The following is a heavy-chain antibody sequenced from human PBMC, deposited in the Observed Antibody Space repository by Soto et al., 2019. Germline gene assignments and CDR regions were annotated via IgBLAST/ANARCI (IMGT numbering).Heavy chain of an antibody. V-gene: IGHV3-23*01. CDR2: ISGSGGST. Sequence: GGSLRLSCAASGFTFSSYAMSWVRQAPGKGLEWVSAISGSGGSTYYADSVKGRFTISRDNSKNTLYLQMNSLRAEDTAVYYCAKDYDRWIQLWPQDYWGQGTLVTVSS. CDR3: AKDYDRWIQLWPQDY. CDR1: GFTFSSYA. D-gene: IGHD5-18*01. J-gene: IGHJ4*02.